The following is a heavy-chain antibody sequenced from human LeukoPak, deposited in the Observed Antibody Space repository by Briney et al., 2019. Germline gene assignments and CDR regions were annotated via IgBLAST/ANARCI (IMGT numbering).Heavy chain of an antibody. CDR1: GGSMSSYY. V-gene: IGHV4-59*05. J-gene: IGHJ4*02. CDR2: ISYRGDT. Sequence: SETLSLTCTVSGGSMSSYYWSWIRQPPGKGLEWIGSISYRGDTFYNPSLKSRVTISVDTSKNQFSLNLNFVSAADTAVYYCARREGPFDYWGQGTLVTVSS. CDR3: ARREGPFDY.